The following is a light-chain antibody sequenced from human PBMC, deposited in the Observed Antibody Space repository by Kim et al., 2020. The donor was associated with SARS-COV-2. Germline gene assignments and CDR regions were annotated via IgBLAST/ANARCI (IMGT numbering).Light chain of an antibody. V-gene: IGKV3-11*01. Sequence: SWAPGERATLTVRAWQSDSSYLAGYQQKPGQAPRLLIYDSSNRATGIPARFSGSGSGTDFTLTISSLEPEDFAVYYCQQRSNWFTFGQGTRLEIK. CDR1: QSDSSY. J-gene: IGKJ5*01. CDR3: QQRSNWFT. CDR2: DSS.